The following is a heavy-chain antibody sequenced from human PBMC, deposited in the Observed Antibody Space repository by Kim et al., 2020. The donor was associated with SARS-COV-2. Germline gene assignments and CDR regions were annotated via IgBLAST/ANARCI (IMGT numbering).Heavy chain of an antibody. J-gene: IGHJ4*02. Sequence: AASGKGRFTNSRDNSKNTRYLQMNSRRAEDTAVYYCAGGSGSGWSYYFDYWGQGTLVTVSS. CDR3: AGGSGSGWSYYFDY. D-gene: IGHD6-19*01. V-gene: IGHV3-53*01.